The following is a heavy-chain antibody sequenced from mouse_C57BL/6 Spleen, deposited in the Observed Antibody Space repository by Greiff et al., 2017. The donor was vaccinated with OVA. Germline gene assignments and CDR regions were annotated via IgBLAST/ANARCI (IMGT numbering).Heavy chain of an antibody. D-gene: IGHD1-1*01. CDR1: GYSFTDYN. V-gene: IGHV1-39*01. J-gene: IGHJ3*01. CDR3: ARCDYGSSPFAY. CDR2: INPNYGTT. Sequence: VQLQQSGPELVKPGASVKISCKASGYSFTDYNMNWVKQSNGKSLEWIGVINPNYGTTSSNQKFKCKATLTVDQSSSAAYMQLNSLTSEDSAVYYCARCDYGSSPFAYWGQGTLVTVSA.